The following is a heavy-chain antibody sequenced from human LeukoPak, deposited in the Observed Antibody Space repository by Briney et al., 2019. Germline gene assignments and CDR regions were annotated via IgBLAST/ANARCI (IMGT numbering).Heavy chain of an antibody. Sequence: SETLSLTCTVSGGSISSYYWSWIRQPPGKGLEWIGYIYYSGSTNYNPSLKSRVTISVDTSKNQFSLKLSSVTAADTAVYYCAREGSGINTGYFDLRGRGTLVTVSS. J-gene: IGHJ2*01. V-gene: IGHV4-59*01. D-gene: IGHD3-10*01. CDR3: AREGSGINTGYFDL. CDR1: GGSISSYY. CDR2: IYYSGST.